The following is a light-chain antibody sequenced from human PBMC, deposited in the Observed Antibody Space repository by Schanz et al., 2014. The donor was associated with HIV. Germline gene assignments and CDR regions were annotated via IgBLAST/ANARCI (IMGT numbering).Light chain of an antibody. CDR3: AAWDDSLNGWV. CDR2: RNS. CDR1: SSNIGSNF. Sequence: QSVLTQPPSASGTPGQRVTISCSGSSSNIGSNFVYWYQRLPGTAPKLLIFRNSQRPSGVPDRFSGSRSGTSASLAISGLQSEDEADYYCAAWDDSLNGWVFGGGTKVTVL. J-gene: IGLJ3*02. V-gene: IGLV1-44*01.